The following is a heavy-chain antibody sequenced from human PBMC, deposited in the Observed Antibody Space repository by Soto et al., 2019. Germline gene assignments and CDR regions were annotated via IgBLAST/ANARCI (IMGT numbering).Heavy chain of an antibody. J-gene: IGHJ6*02. V-gene: IGHV4-59*01. CDR1: GGSISSYY. CDR2: IYYSGST. CDR3: AREGTTVDSYYYYGMDV. D-gene: IGHD1-1*01. Sequence: QVQLQESGPGLVKPSETLSLTCTVSGGSISSYYWSWIRQPPGKGLEWIGYIYYSGSTNYNPPLTSRVTISVDTSKNQFSLKLSSVTAADTAVYYCAREGTTVDSYYYYGMDVWGQGTTVTVSS.